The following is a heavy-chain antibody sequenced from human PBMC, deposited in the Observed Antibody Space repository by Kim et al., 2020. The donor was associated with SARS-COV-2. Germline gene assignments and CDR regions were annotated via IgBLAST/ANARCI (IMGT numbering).Heavy chain of an antibody. CDR2: ISYSGST. D-gene: IGHD6-13*01. Sequence: PETLSLTCNVSGGSVSSSSFYWSWIRQPPGKGLEWIGYISYSGSTNYNPSLKSRVTMSIDTSKNQFSLKLTSVTAADTAVYFCARDHGGSSRSWY. CDR3: ARDHGGSSRSWY. J-gene: IGHJ2*01. CDR1: GGSVSSSSFY. V-gene: IGHV4-61*01.